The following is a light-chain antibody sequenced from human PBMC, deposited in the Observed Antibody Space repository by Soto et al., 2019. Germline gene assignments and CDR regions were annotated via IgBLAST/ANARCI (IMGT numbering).Light chain of an antibody. CDR3: QQRFT. CDR2: ATS. CDR1: QGISGY. J-gene: IGKJ3*01. V-gene: IGKV1-9*01. Sequence: DIQLTQSPSFLSASVGDRVTITCRASQGISGYLAWYQQKPGKAPNLLIYATSTLQTGVPSRFSGSGSWAEFTLTISSLQPEDFATYYCQQRFTFGPGTKVDIK.